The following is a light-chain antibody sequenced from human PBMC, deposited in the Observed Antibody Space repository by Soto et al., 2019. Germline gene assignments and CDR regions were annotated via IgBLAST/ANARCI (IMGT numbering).Light chain of an antibody. CDR3: QQYGSAPLT. Sequence: EIVLTQSPGTLSLSPGERATLSCRASQRVDSSYLAWYQQQPGQAPRLLSYVASSRATGIPDRFSGSGSGRDFTRTISRLEPEDFGVDDCQQYGSAPLTVGGGTKVDIK. CDR1: QRVDSSY. J-gene: IGKJ4*01. V-gene: IGKV3-20*01. CDR2: VAS.